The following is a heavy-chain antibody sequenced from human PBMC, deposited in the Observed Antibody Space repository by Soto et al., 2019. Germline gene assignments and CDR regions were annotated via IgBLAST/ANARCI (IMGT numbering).Heavy chain of an antibody. CDR3: ASLTDYGDYNLDY. Sequence: PSETLSLTCTVSGGSISSYYWSWIRQPPGKGLEWIGYIYYSGSTNYNPSLKSRVTISVDTSKNQFSLKLSSVTAADTAVYYCASLTDYGDYNLDYWGQGTLVTVSS. D-gene: IGHD4-17*01. CDR1: GGSISSYY. CDR2: IYYSGST. V-gene: IGHV4-59*01. J-gene: IGHJ4*02.